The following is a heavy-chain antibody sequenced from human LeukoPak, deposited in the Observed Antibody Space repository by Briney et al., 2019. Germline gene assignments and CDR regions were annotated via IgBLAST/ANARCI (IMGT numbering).Heavy chain of an antibody. CDR1: GGSISSYY. CDR2: IYYSGST. CDR3: ARAEWEPVHFDY. J-gene: IGHJ4*02. Sequence: SETLSLTCTVSGGSISSYYWSWIRQPPGKGLEWVGYIYYSGSTNYNPSLKSRVTISVDTSKNQFSLRLSSVTAADTAVYYCARAEWEPVHFDYWGQGTLVTVSS. D-gene: IGHD1-26*01. V-gene: IGHV4-59*01.